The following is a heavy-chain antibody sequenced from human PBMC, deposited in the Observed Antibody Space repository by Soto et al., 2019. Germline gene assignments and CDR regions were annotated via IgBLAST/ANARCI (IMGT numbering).Heavy chain of an antibody. D-gene: IGHD2-2*01. CDR3: ARGVVPAAITPLGP. Sequence: GASVKVSCKASGGTFGNYAINWLRQAPGQGLQWMGDISPMFHKANYEQTFQGRVSITADESTSTVYMELSSLRSEDTALYYCARGVVPAAITPLGPWGQGTLVTVSS. CDR1: GGTFGNYA. J-gene: IGHJ5*02. V-gene: IGHV1-69*13. CDR2: ISPMFHKA.